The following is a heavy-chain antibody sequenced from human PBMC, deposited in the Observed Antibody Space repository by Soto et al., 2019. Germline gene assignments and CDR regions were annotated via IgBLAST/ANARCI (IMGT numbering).Heavy chain of an antibody. V-gene: IGHV3-74*01. Sequence: PGGSLRLSCAASGFTFSRYWMHWVRQAPGKGLVWVSRINSDGSSTSYADSVKGRFTISRDNAKNTLYLQMNSLRAEDTAVYYCARGPDYYDSSGYYPGWGQGTLVTVSS. D-gene: IGHD3-22*01. CDR2: INSDGSST. J-gene: IGHJ4*02. CDR1: GFTFSRYW. CDR3: ARGPDYYDSSGYYPG.